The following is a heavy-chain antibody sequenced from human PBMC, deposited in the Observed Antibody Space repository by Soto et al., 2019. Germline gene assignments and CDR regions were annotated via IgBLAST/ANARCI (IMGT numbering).Heavy chain of an antibody. CDR1: GFTFSDYY. Sequence: PGGSLRLSCAASGFTFSDYYMNWIRQAPGKGLEWLSSISSGGSSIHYADSVKGRFTISRDNARNSLSLQMNSLRAADTAVYYCASGAAAGGNFDYWGQGTLVTVSS. D-gene: IGHD6-13*01. CDR3: ASGAAAGGNFDY. CDR2: ISSGGSSI. V-gene: IGHV3-11*01. J-gene: IGHJ4*02.